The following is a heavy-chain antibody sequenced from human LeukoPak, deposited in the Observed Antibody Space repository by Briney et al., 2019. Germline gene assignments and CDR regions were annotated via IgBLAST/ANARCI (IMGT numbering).Heavy chain of an antibody. V-gene: IGHV3-64*01. D-gene: IGHD3-3*01. J-gene: IGHJ4*02. CDR1: GFTFSSYA. Sequence: PGGSLRLSCAASGFTFSSYAMHWVRQAPGKGLEYVSAISSNGGSTYYANSVKGRFTISRDNSKNTLYLQMGSLRAEDMAVYYCASDKGLRFLEWLDGILDYWGQGTLVTVSS. CDR3: ASDKGLRFLEWLDGILDY. CDR2: ISSNGGST.